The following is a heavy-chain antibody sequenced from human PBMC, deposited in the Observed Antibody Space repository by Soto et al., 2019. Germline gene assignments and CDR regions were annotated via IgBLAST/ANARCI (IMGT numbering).Heavy chain of an antibody. J-gene: IGHJ4*02. CDR1: GGTFSSYA. D-gene: IGHD2-15*01. V-gene: IGHV1-69*13. CDR3: GGGSGIYYFDS. CDR2: IIPIFSTA. Sequence: RASVKVSCKASGGTFSSYAISWVRQAPGQGLEWMGGIIPIFSTANYAQTFQGRVTITADESTSTAYMELSSLRSEDTAVYYCGGGSGIYYFDSWGQGTLVTVPS.